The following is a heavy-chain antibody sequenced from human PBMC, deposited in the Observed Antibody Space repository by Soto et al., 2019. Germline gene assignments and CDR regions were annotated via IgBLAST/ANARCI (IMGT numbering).Heavy chain of an antibody. CDR2: IIPVFGTA. D-gene: IGHD2-2*02. CDR1: GGTFSSYA. V-gene: IGHV1-69*13. J-gene: IGHJ5*02. Sequence: GASVKVSCKISGGTFSSYAVTCVRQAPGQGLEWMGKIIPVFGTADYAQKFQGRVTITADESTSTAYMELSSLRSEDTALYYCARGLYCASSSCYNHWFDPWGQGTLVTV. CDR3: ARGLYCASSSCYNHWFDP.